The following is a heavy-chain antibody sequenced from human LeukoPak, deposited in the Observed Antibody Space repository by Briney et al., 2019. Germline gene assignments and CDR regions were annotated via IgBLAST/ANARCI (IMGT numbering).Heavy chain of an antibody. CDR1: GYTFTGYY. J-gene: IGHJ2*01. D-gene: IGHD3-22*01. CDR3: ARGVYDSSGYYPLVGYFDL. Sequence: GASVKVSCKASGYTFTGYYMHWVRQAPGQGLEWMGWINPNSGGTNYAQKFQGRVTMTRDTSISTAYMELRSLRSDDTAVYYCARGVYDSSGYYPLVGYFDLWGRGTLVTVSS. CDR2: INPNSGGT. V-gene: IGHV1-2*02.